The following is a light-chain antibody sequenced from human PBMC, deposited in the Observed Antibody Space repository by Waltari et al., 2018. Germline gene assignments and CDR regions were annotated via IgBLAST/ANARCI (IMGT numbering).Light chain of an antibody. V-gene: IGLV2-14*01. CDR2: EVS. Sequence: QSALTQPASVSGSPGQSITISCSGTSSDVGGFNYVSWYQQHPGKVPKLMIYEVSNRPSGVPNRFAGSKSGNTASLTISGLQAEDEADYYCSSHTSAGTVFGGGTKLTVL. CDR1: SSDVGGFNY. CDR3: SSHTSAGTV. J-gene: IGLJ3*02.